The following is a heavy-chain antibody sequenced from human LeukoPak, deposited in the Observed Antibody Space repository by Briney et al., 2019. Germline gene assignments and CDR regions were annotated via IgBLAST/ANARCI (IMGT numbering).Heavy chain of an antibody. D-gene: IGHD5-18*01. J-gene: IGHJ4*02. Sequence: GGSLRLSCAVSGFTFSSYWMSWVRQAPGKGLEWVANIKQDGSEKYYVDSVKGRFTISRDNAKNSLYLQMNSLRAEDTAVYYCATSLGINTAMVFDYWGQGTLVTVSS. CDR2: IKQDGSEK. CDR1: GFTFSSYW. CDR3: ATSLGINTAMVFDY. V-gene: IGHV3-7*01.